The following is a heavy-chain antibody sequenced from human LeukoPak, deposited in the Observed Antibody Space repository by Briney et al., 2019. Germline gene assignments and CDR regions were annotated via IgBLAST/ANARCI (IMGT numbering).Heavy chain of an antibody. D-gene: IGHD6-19*01. CDR2: IKQDGGEK. J-gene: IGHJ4*02. Sequence: AGGSLRLSCAVSGFTFSRYWMSWVRQAPGKGLEWVANIKQDGGEKYYVDSVKGRFTISRDNAKNSLYLHMDSLRAEDTAVYYCARGAYSSGWAYFDHWGQGTLVTVSS. V-gene: IGHV3-7*01. CDR3: ARGAYSSGWAYFDH. CDR1: GFTFSRYW.